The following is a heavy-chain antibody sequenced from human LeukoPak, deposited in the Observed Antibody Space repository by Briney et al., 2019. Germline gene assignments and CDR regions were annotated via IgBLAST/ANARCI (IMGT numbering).Heavy chain of an antibody. CDR3: ARGPPYIVVVTGIGFFDS. V-gene: IGHV4-34*01. Sequence: SETLSLTCAVYGGSFSGYYWSWIRQPPGKGLEWIGEINHSGSTNYNPSLKSRVTISVDTSKNQFSLKLSSVTAADTAVYYCARGPPYIVVVTGIGFFDSWGQGTLATVSS. CDR1: GGSFSGYY. J-gene: IGHJ4*02. D-gene: IGHD2-21*02. CDR2: INHSGST.